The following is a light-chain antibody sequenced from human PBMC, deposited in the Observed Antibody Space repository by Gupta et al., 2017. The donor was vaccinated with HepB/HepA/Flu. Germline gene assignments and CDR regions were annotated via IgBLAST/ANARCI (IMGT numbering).Light chain of an antibody. J-gene: IGLJ1*01. CDR1: SSDVGRYND. CDR3: RSYAGINSYV. V-gene: IGLV2-8*01. CDR2: KVT. Sequence: QSALTQPRSASGSPGQSVTISCTGASSDVGRYNDVSWYQQHPGKAPKLLIYKVTNRPSGVPDRFSASKSGNTASLTVSGLQAEDEADYYCRSYAGINSYVYGTGTKVTVL.